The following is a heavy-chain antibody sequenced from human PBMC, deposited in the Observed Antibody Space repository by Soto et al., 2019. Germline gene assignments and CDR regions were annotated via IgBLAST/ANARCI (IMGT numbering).Heavy chain of an antibody. D-gene: IGHD3-22*01. CDR1: GFTFSSYG. CDR3: ARANGDYYDSSGLLGY. V-gene: IGHV3-33*08. Sequence: GGSLRLSCAASGFTFSSYGMHWVRQAPGKGLEWVAVIWYDGSNKYYADSVKGRFTISRDNSKNTLYLQMNSLRAEDTAVYYCARANGDYYDSSGLLGYWGQGTLVTVSS. CDR2: IWYDGSNK. J-gene: IGHJ4*02.